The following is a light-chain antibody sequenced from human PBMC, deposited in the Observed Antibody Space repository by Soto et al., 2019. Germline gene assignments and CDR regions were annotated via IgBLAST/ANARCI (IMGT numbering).Light chain of an antibody. J-gene: IGKJ2*01. Sequence: EIVMTQSPATLSVSPGERATLSCRASQSVSSNLAGYQQKHGQAPSLLLYGASTRATGIPARFSGSGSGTEFTLTISSLQSEDVAVYYCLQYNNWPPYTFGQGTKLEIK. CDR3: LQYNNWPPYT. CDR2: GAS. CDR1: QSVSSN. V-gene: IGKV3-15*01.